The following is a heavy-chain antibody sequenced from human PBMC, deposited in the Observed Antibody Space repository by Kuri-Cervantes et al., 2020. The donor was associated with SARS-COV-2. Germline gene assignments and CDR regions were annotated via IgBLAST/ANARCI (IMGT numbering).Heavy chain of an antibody. CDR1: GYTFTSYD. V-gene: IGHV1-8*02. CDR2: MNPNSGNT. Sequence: ASVKVSCKASGYTFTSYDINWVRQATGQGLEWMGWMNPNSGNTGYAQKFQGRVTMTRNTSVSTAYMELSSLRPEDTAVYYCAASMVRGVMGYWGQGTLVTVSS. D-gene: IGHD3-10*01. CDR3: AASMVRGVMGY. J-gene: IGHJ4*02.